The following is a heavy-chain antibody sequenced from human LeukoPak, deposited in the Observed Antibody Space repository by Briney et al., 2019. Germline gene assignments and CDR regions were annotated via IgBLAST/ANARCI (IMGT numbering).Heavy chain of an antibody. CDR2: IYYSGST. CDR3: ARGAYGDYAY. Sequence: SETLSLTCTVSGGSISSYYWSWIRQPPGKGLEWIGYIYYSGSTNYDPSLKSRVTISVDTSKNQFSLKLSSVTAADTAVYYCARGAYGDYAYWGQGTLVTVSS. V-gene: IGHV4-59*01. J-gene: IGHJ4*02. CDR1: GGSISSYY. D-gene: IGHD4-17*01.